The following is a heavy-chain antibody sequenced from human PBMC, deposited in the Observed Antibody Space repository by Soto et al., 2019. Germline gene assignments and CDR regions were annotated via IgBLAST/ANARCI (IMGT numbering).Heavy chain of an antibody. CDR3: AKYWAQLALDGLDY. D-gene: IGHD1-1*01. Sequence: EVQLLESGGGSVQPGGSLRLSCEASGFNFYDYHMGWVRQAPGKGLEWVSAISGGGTTYYADSLKGRFTVSRDNSKRTVFLHLTRLPVEDTALYFCAKYWAQLALDGLDYWGQGALVSVSS. J-gene: IGHJ4*02. V-gene: IGHV3-23*01. CDR2: ISGGGTT. CDR1: GFNFYDYH.